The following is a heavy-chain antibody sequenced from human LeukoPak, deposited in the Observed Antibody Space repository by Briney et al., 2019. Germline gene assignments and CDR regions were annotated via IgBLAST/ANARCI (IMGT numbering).Heavy chain of an antibody. J-gene: IGHJ4*02. CDR1: GFTFSSYS. Sequence: PGGSLRLSCAASGFTFSSYSMNWVRQAPGKGLEWVSYISSSSSTIYYADSVKGRFTISRDNSKNTLYLQMNSLRAEDTAVYYCARDLRTTVTTFDMGYWGQGTLVTVSS. D-gene: IGHD4-17*01. CDR3: ARDLRTTVTTFDMGY. CDR2: ISSSSSTI. V-gene: IGHV3-48*01.